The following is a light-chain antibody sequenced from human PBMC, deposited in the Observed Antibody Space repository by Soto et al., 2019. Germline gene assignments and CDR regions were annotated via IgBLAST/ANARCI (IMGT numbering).Light chain of an antibody. V-gene: IGLV2-14*01. J-gene: IGLJ1*01. CDR2: GVS. CDR3: SSFTSNYFYV. Sequence: QSALTQPPSASGSPGQSVTISCTGTSSDVGDNYVSWYQQHLGKAPKLIIYGVSHRPSGVSTRFSASRSAYTASLTISGLQAEDEADYYCSSFTSNYFYVFGPGTKLTVL. CDR1: SSDVGDNY.